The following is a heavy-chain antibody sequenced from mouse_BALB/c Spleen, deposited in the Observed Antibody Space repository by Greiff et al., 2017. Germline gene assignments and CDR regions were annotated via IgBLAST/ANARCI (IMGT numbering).Heavy chain of an antibody. V-gene: IGHV4-1*02. Sequence: EVKLVESGGGLVQPGGSLKLSCAASGFDFSRYWMSWVRQAPGKGLEWIGEINPDSSTINYTPSLKDKFIISRDNAKNTLYLQMSKVRSEDTALYYCAREDYGYDYAMDYWGQGTSVTVSS. D-gene: IGHD1-2*01. CDR3: AREDYGYDYAMDY. J-gene: IGHJ4*01. CDR1: GFDFSRYW. CDR2: INPDSSTI.